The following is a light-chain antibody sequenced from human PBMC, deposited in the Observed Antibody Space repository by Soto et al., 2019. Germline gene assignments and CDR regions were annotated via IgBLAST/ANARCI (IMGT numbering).Light chain of an antibody. CDR1: QSVSSN. V-gene: IGKV3-15*01. CDR2: GAS. J-gene: IGKJ1*01. CDR3: QQYNNWPPGT. Sequence: EIVMTQSPATLSVSPRERATLSCRASQSVSSNLAWYQQKPGQAPRLLIYGASTRATGIPARFSGSGSGTAFTRTISSLQSEDFAVDYCQQYNNWPPGTFGQGTKVEIK.